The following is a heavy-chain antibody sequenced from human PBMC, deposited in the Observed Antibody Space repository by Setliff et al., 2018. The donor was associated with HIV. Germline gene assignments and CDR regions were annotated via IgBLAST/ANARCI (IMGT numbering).Heavy chain of an antibody. CDR3: ARVRSYGSAYDAFDV. Sequence: PSETLSLTCTVSGGSIGGYYWSWIRQPPGTGLEWLGCIYSGGSTNYNPSLESRVTISLDTSKNQFSLRLTSVTAADTAVYYCARVRSYGSAYDAFDVWGPVTMVTVSS. J-gene: IGHJ3*01. CDR1: GGSIGGYY. V-gene: IGHV4-4*08. D-gene: IGHD3-10*01. CDR2: IYSGGST.